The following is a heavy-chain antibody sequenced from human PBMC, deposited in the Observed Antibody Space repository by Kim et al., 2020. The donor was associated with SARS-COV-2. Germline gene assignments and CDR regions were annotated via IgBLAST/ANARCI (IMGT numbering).Heavy chain of an antibody. Sequence: ADSVKGRFTISRDNSENTVYLQMNSLTAEDTAVYYCAKDAGLILTGYYRNNWGQGTLVTVSS. J-gene: IGHJ4*02. CDR3: AKDAGLILTGYYRNN. D-gene: IGHD3-9*01. V-gene: IGHV3-23*01.